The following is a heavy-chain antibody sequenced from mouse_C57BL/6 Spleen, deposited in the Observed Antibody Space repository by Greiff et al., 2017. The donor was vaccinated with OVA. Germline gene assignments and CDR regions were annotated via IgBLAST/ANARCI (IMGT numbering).Heavy chain of an antibody. J-gene: IGHJ1*03. V-gene: IGHV1-69*01. CDR1: GYTFTSYW. CDR3: ARTITTVVARYFDV. CDR2: IDPSDSYT. Sequence: VQLQESGAELVMPGASVKLSCKASGYTFTSYWMHWVKQRPGQGLEWIGEIDPSDSYTNYNQKFKGKSTLTVDKSSSTAYMQLSSLTSEDSAVYYCARTITTVVARYFDVWGTGTTVTVSS. D-gene: IGHD1-1*01.